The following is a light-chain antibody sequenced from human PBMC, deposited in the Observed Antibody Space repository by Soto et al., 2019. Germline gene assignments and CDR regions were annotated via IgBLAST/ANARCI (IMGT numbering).Light chain of an antibody. V-gene: IGLV8-61*01. CDR3: VLYMGRGIWV. CDR1: SGSVSTNNY. CDR2: RTN. Sequence: QAVVTQEPSFSVSPGGTVTLTCALSSGSVSTNNYPCWCQQTPGQPPRTLIFRTNTRSSGVPDRFSGSILGSKAALTITGAQADDESDYYCVLYMGRGIWVFGGGTKVTVL. J-gene: IGLJ3*02.